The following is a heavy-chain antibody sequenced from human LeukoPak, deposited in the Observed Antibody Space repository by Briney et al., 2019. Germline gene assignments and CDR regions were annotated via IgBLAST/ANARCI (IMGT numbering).Heavy chain of an antibody. J-gene: IGHJ4*02. Sequence: ASVKVSCNASGYTFTSYDIKWVRQATGQGLEWMGWMNPNSGNTDYAQQLQGRVTMTRNTSISTAYMELSSLTSEDTAVYYCAKGLSGSYLGLFYWGQGTLVTVSS. CDR2: MNPNSGNT. CDR3: AKGLSGSYLGLFY. D-gene: IGHD1-26*01. CDR1: GYTFTSYD. V-gene: IGHV1-8*01.